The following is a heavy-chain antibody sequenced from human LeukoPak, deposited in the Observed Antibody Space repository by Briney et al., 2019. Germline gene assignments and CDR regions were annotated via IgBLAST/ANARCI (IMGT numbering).Heavy chain of an antibody. D-gene: IGHD2-2*01. CDR1: SGSISNYY. J-gene: IGHJ5*02. Sequence: TSETLSLTCTVSSGSISNYYWSWIRQPPGKGLEWIGYIYYSGSTIYTPSLKSRVTISVDASKNQFSLKLNSVTAADTAVYYCARDEGFCTSTSCQGSWFDPWGQGTLVTVSS. V-gene: IGHV4-59*01. CDR2: IYYSGST. CDR3: ARDEGFCTSTSCQGSWFDP.